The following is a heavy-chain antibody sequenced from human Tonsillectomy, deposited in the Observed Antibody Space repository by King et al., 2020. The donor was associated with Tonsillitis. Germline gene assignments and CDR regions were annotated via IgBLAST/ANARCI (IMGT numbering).Heavy chain of an antibody. CDR2: ITIYNGNT. J-gene: IGHJ4*02. V-gene: IGHV1-18*01. CDR1: GHTFSSYG. CDR3: AGPHECTNGVCTGFDS. Sequence: VQLVESGTEVKKPGASVKVSCKASGHTFSSYGINWVRQAPGQGLEWMGWITIYNGNTKYAQKFQERVTMTTDTPTSTAYMELKGLRSDDTAVYYCAGPHECTNGVCTGFDSWGQGTLGTVSS. D-gene: IGHD2-8*01.